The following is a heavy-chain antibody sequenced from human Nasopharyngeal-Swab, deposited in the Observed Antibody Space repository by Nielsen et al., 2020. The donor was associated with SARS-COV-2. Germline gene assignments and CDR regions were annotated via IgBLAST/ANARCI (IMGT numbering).Heavy chain of an antibody. V-gene: IGHV1-18*01. CDR1: GYTFTSYG. Sequence: ASVKVSCKASGYTFTSYGISWVRQAPGQGLEWMGWISAYNGNINYAQKLQGRVTMTTDTSTSTAYMELRSLRSDDTAVYYCARRELELRGYYYYYMDVWGKGTTVTVSS. J-gene: IGHJ6*03. CDR2: ISAYNGNI. D-gene: IGHD1-7*01. CDR3: ARRELELRGYYYYYMDV.